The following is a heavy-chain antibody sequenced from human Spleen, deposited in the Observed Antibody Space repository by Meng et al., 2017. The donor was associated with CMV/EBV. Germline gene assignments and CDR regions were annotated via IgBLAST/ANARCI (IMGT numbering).Heavy chain of an antibody. CDR2: IHYSGST. CDR3: ARYVFDSSSLYSNWFDP. D-gene: IGHD3-22*01. Sequence: QLQLQESGPGLVKPSQTLSLTCTVSGGSISSGTYYWGWIRQLPGKGLEWIAYIHYSGSTYYSPSFKSRVTISVDTSRNQLSLKLSSMTAADTAVYYCARYVFDSSSLYSNWFDPWGQGTLVTVSS. J-gene: IGHJ5*02. CDR1: GGSISSGTYY. V-gene: IGHV4-31*03.